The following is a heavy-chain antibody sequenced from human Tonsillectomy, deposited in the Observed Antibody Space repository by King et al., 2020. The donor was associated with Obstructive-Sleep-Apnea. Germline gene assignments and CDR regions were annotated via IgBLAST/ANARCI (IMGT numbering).Heavy chain of an antibody. J-gene: IGHJ2*01. D-gene: IGHD3-22*01. CDR1: GGSVSSGDYY. CDR3: ARDRGENSGFYPDWYFDV. V-gene: IGHV4-30-4*01. CDR2: IYYSGST. Sequence: QLQESGPGLVKPSQTLSLTCTVSGGSVSSGDYYWTWIRQPPGKGLEWIGFIYYSGSTYYNPSLKSRVTISIDTSKNQFSLKLSSVSAADTAVYYCARDRGENSGFYPDWYFDVWGRGTLVTVSS.